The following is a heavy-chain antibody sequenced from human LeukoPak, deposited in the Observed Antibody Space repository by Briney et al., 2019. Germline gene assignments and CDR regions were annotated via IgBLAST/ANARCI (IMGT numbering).Heavy chain of an antibody. CDR3: AIILTGYKYFQH. CDR2: IIPIFGTA. J-gene: IGHJ1*01. D-gene: IGHD3-9*01. Sequence: ASVKVSCKASGGTFSSYAISWVRQAPGQGLEWMGGIIPIFGTANYAQKFQGRVTITADESTSTAYMELSSLRSEDTAVYYCAIILTGYKYFQHWGQGTLVTVSS. V-gene: IGHV1-69*13. CDR1: GGTFSSYA.